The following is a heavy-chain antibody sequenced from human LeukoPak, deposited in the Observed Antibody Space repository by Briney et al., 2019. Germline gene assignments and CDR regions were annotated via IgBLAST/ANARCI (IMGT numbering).Heavy chain of an antibody. CDR2: INPSGGST. J-gene: IGHJ4*02. Sequence: ASVKVSCKASGYTFTSYYMHWARQAPGQGLEWMGIINPSGGSTSYAQKFQGRVTMTRDTSTSTVYMELSSLRSEDTAVYYCARARTYYDILTGYSPSTAIFDYWGQGTLVTVSS. CDR1: GYTFTSYY. CDR3: ARARTYYDILTGYSPSTAIFDY. V-gene: IGHV1-46*01. D-gene: IGHD3-9*01.